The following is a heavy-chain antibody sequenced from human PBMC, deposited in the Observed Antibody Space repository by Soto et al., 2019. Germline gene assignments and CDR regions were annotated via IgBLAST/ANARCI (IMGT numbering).Heavy chain of an antibody. CDR3: ASRRYCSSTSCYAGDWYFDL. J-gene: IGHJ2*01. Sequence: QVQLQESGPGLVKPSQTLSLTRTVSGGSISSGGYYWSWIRQHPGKGLEWIGYIYYSGSTYYNPSLKSRVTISVDTSKNQFSLKLSSVTAADTAVYYCASRRYCSSTSCYAGDWYFDLWGRGTLVTVSS. CDR1: GGSISSGGYY. V-gene: IGHV4-31*03. D-gene: IGHD2-2*01. CDR2: IYYSGST.